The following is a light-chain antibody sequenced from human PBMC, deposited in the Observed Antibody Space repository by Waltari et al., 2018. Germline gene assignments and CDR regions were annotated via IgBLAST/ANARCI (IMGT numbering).Light chain of an antibody. CDR2: RSD. CDR1: SSHIGRNR. J-gene: IGLJ2*01. CDR3: ATWDDSLNAWI. V-gene: IGLV1-44*01. Sequence: QSLLTQPPSISGAPGQRVTISCSGGSSHIGRNRTNWYAQVPGTTPKLLRYRSDQRPSGVSDRFSGSKSGTSASLAITGLLSADEADYICATWDDSLNAWIFGGGTRLTVL.